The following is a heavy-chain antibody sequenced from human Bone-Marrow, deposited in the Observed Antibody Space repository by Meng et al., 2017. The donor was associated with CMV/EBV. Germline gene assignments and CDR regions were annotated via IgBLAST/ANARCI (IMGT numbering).Heavy chain of an antibody. J-gene: IGHJ6*02. CDR3: AIGYCSSTSCYRGYGMDV. V-gene: IGHV4-59*01. CDR1: GGSISSYY. Sequence: SETLSLTCTVSGGSISSYYWSWIRQPPGKGLEWIGYIYYSGSTNYNPSLKSRVTISVDTSKNQFSLKLSSVTAADTAVYYCAIGYCSSTSCYRGYGMDVRGQATTVTVSS. D-gene: IGHD2-2*02. CDR2: IYYSGST.